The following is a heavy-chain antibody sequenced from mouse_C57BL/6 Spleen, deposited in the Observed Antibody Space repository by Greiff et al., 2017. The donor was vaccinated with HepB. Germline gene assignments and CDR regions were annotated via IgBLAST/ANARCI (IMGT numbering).Heavy chain of an antibody. J-gene: IGHJ1*03. CDR2: ISSGSSTI. V-gene: IGHV5-17*01. Sequence: EVKLMESGGGLVKPGGSLKLSCAASGFTFSDYGMHWVRQAPEKGLEWVAYISSGSSTIYYADTVKGRFTISRDNAKNTLFLQMTSLRSEDTAMYYCARGDCYGSSYVHYWYFDVWGTGTTVTVSS. D-gene: IGHD1-1*01. CDR1: GFTFSDYG. CDR3: ARGDCYGSSYVHYWYFDV.